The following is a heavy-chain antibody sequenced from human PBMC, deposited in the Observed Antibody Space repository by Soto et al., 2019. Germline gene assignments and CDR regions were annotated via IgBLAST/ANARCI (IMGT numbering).Heavy chain of an antibody. J-gene: IGHJ4*02. CDR2: IYYRGNA. V-gene: IGHV4-39*01. CDR3: ARLEGLATISYYFDF. D-gene: IGHD3-9*01. CDR1: DDSINSDKYY. Sequence: QLQLQESGPGLVKPSETLSLTCSVSDDSINSDKYYWGWIRQPPGKGLEWIGSIYYRGNAYYNPSLQTRVTIALDKSRSQFSRKLNSVTAADSAMYFCARLEGLATISYYFDFWGPGALVTVSS.